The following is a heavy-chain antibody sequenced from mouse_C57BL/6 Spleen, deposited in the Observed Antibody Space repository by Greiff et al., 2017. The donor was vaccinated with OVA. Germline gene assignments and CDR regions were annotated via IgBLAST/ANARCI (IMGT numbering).Heavy chain of an antibody. CDR2: ISSGSSTI. CDR1: GFTFSDYG. J-gene: IGHJ1*03. D-gene: IGHD2-3*01. V-gene: IGHV5-17*01. Sequence: EVMLVESGGGLVKPGGSLKLSCAASGFTFSDYGMHWVRQAPEKGLEWVAYISSGSSTIYYADTVKGRFTISRDNAKNTLFLQMTSLRSEDTAMYYCARHRWLLGYFDVWGTGTTVTVSS. CDR3: ARHRWLLGYFDV.